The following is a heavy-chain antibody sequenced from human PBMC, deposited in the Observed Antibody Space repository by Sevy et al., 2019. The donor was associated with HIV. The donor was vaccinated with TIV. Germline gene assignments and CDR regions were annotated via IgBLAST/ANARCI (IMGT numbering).Heavy chain of an antibody. CDR3: ARSISVWDGSNNFWFDP. CDR1: GDSVSNNGVA. D-gene: IGHD6-19*01. CDR2: TYYRSKWYN. J-gene: IGHJ5*02. V-gene: IGHV6-1*01. Sequence: KQSQTLSLTCAISGDSVSNNGVAWNWIGQCPSRGLEWLGRTYYRSKWYNNYAGSMKGRISIDGDTSRNQISLQLNSVTPEDTAVYYCARSISVWDGSNNFWFDPWGQGTLVTVSS.